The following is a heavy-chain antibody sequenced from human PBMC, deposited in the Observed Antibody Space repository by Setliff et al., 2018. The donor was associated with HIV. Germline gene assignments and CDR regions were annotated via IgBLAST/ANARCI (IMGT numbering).Heavy chain of an antibody. J-gene: IGHJ4*02. V-gene: IGHV4-39*01. CDR1: GGSIISSSYY. CDR2: MYYRGTT. D-gene: IGHD3-22*01. Sequence: PSETLSLTCTVSGGSIISSSYYWGWIRQPPGKGLEWIGTMYYRGTTYNNPSLKSRVTFSADTSKNQFSLNLNSVTATDTAVYYCVRQGLTMNQGVPAPILYYFDYWGQGILVTVSS. CDR3: VRQGLTMNQGVPAPILYYFDY.